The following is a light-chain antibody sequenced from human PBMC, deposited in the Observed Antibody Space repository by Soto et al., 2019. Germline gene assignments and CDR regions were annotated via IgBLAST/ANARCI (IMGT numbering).Light chain of an antibody. CDR2: QDS. V-gene: IGLV3-1*01. J-gene: IGLJ2*01. Sequence: SYELTQPPSVSVSPGQTASITCSGDKLGDKYACWYQQKPGQSPVLVIYQDSKGPSGIPERFSGSNSGNTATLTISGTQAMDEADYYCQAWDSSTVVFGGRTKLTVL. CDR1: KLGDKY. CDR3: QAWDSSTVV.